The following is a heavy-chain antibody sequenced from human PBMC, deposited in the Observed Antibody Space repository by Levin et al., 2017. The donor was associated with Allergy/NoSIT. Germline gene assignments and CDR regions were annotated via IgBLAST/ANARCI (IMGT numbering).Heavy chain of an antibody. V-gene: IGHV3-30*18. Sequence: SCAASGFTFSSYGMHWVRQAPGKGLEWVAIISYDGSNKYYVDSVKGRFTISRDNSKNTLYLQMNSLRAEDTAVYYCAKGSEYYYGSGSYLDCWGQGTLVTVSS. D-gene: IGHD3-10*01. CDR1: GFTFSSYG. CDR2: ISYDGSNK. CDR3: AKGSEYYYGSGSYLDC. J-gene: IGHJ4*02.